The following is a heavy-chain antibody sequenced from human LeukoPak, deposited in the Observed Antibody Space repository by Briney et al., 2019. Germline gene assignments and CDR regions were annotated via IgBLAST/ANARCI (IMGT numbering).Heavy chain of an antibody. CDR1: GYTFTSYD. V-gene: IGHV1-8*01. Sequence: ASVKVSCKASGYTFTSYDINWVRQATGQGLEWMGWMNPNSGNTGYAQKFQGRVTMTRNTSISTAYMELSSLRPEDTAVYYCARIGGYDFWSGYYYYYYGMDVWGQGTTVTVSS. D-gene: IGHD3-3*01. J-gene: IGHJ6*02. CDR3: ARIGGYDFWSGYYYYYYGMDV. CDR2: MNPNSGNT.